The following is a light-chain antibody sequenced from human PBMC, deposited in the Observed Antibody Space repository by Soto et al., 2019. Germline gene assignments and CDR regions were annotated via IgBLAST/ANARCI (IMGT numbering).Light chain of an antibody. Sequence: DIQLTQSPSFLSASVGDRVNITCRASQGISSYLAWYQQKPGKAPKVLIYATSTLQSGAPSRFSGSGSGTEFTLTISSLQPEDFATYYCQQLKSYPLTFGGGTKVEIK. CDR3: QQLKSYPLT. V-gene: IGKV1-9*01. CDR2: ATS. CDR1: QGISSY. J-gene: IGKJ4*01.